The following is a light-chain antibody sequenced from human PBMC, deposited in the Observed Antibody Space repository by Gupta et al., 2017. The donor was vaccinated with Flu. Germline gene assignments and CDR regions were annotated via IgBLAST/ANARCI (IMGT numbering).Light chain of an antibody. CDR3: QQDDTTPYT. V-gene: IGKV4-1*01. J-gene: IGKJ2*01. CDR2: WAS. Sequence: SLGERATINCKSSQSVLYSPNNKNYLAWYQQKPGQPPNLLIYWASTRESGVPDRFSGSGSGTDFTLTISSLQAEDVAVYYCQQDDTTPYTLGQGTKMEIK. CDR1: QSVLYSPNNKNY.